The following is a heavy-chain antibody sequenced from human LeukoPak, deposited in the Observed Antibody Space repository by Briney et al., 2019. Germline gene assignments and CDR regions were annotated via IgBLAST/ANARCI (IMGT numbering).Heavy chain of an antibody. CDR1: GFTFSSYS. CDR3: ARGSTYYDSSGQVPFDY. D-gene: IGHD3-22*01. CDR2: ISGSSSTI. Sequence: GGSLRLSCAASGFTFSSYSMNWVRQAPGKGLEWGSYISGSSSTIYYADTVKGRFTISGDNGKNTLYLQMNSLRAEDTAVYYCARGSTYYDSSGQVPFDYWGQGTLVTVSS. J-gene: IGHJ4*02. V-gene: IGHV3-48*01.